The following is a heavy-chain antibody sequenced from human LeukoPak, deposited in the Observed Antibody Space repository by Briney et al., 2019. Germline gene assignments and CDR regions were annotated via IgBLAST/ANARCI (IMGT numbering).Heavy chain of an antibody. CDR1: GFTFSSYG. D-gene: IGHD6-6*01. Sequence: GGSLRLSCAASGFTFSSYGMNWVRQAPGKGLEWVSYISSSSSTIYYADSVKGRFTISRDNAKNSLYLQVNSLRAEDTAVYYXXXXYSSSGNWFDPWGQGTLVTVSS. CDR3: XXXYSSSGNWFDP. V-gene: IGHV3-48*01. J-gene: IGHJ5*02. CDR2: ISSSSSTI.